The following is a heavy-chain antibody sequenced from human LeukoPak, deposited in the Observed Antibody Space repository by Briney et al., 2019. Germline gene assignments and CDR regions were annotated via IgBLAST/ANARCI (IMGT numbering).Heavy chain of an antibody. V-gene: IGHV3-74*01. CDR1: GFTIGKSD. Sequence: GGSLRLSCATSGFTIGKSDMAWVRQAPGKGLVWVSRINSDGSSTSYADSVKGRFTISRDNAKNTLYLQMNSLRDEDTAVYYCARDRDSGDYTAAPGDYWGQGTLVTVSS. J-gene: IGHJ4*02. CDR2: INSDGSST. D-gene: IGHD4-17*01. CDR3: ARDRDSGDYTAAPGDY.